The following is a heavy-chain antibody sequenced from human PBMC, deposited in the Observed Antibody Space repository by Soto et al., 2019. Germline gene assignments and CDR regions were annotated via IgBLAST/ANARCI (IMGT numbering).Heavy chain of an antibody. J-gene: IGHJ5*02. CDR1: GGSISSYY. V-gene: IGHV4-4*07. D-gene: IGHD1-7*01. Sequence: QVQLQESGPGLVKPSETLSLTCTVSGGSISSYYWSWIRQPAGKGLEWIGRIYTSGSTNYNPSLKSRVTMSVDTSKNQFSLKLSSVTAADTAVYYCARVRLAGTTSGPNWFDPWGQGTLVTVSS. CDR3: ARVRLAGTTSGPNWFDP. CDR2: IYTSGST.